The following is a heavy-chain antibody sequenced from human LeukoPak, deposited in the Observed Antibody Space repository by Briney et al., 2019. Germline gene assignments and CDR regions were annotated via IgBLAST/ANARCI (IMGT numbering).Heavy chain of an antibody. CDR2: IYYSGST. Sequence: KPSETLSLTCTVPGGSISSSNSYWAWIRQPPGKGLEWFASIYYSGSTNYNPSLKGRVIISVDTSKNQFSLRLSSVTAADTAVYYCARSYYGSGSRPYGMDVWGQGTTVTASS. CDR3: ARSYYGSGSRPYGMDV. D-gene: IGHD3-10*01. J-gene: IGHJ6*02. V-gene: IGHV4-39*01. CDR1: GGSISSSNSY.